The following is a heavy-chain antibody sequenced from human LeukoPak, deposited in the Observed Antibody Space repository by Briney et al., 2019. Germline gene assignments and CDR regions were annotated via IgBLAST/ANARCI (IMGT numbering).Heavy chain of an antibody. D-gene: IGHD3-3*01. V-gene: IGHV1-18*01. Sequence: GASVKVSCKASGYTFTSYDINWVRQGPGQGLEWMGWISAYNGHTQSAQKVQGRVTMTTDTSTNTAYMELRSLRSDDTAVYYCARDGWSLDSWRDYYNGYWGQGTLVTVSS. J-gene: IGHJ4*02. CDR1: GYTFTSYD. CDR2: ISAYNGHT. CDR3: ARDGWSLDSWRDYYNGY.